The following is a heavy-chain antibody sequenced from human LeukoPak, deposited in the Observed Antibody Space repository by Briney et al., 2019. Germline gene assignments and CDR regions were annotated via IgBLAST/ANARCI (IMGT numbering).Heavy chain of an antibody. D-gene: IGHD6-19*01. Sequence: PGGSLRLSCAASGFTFGTYAMNWVRQAPGKGLEWVSYISSSSSTIYFPDSVKGRFTISRDNAKNSLYLQMYGLRDEDTAVYYCARDAGSGYFDYWGQGTLVTVSS. V-gene: IGHV3-48*02. CDR2: ISSSSSTI. J-gene: IGHJ4*02. CDR1: GFTFGTYA. CDR3: ARDAGSGYFDY.